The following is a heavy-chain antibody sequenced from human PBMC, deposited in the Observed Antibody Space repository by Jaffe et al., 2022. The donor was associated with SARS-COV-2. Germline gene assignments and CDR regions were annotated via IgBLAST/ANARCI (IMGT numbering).Heavy chain of an antibody. Sequence: QVQLQQWGAGLLKPSETLSLTCAVYGGSFSGYYWSWIRQPPGKGLEWIGEINHSGSTNYNPSLKSRVTISVDTSKNQFSLKLSSVTAADTAVYYCARWREGGSYAIDYWGQGTLVTVSS. J-gene: IGHJ4*02. V-gene: IGHV4-34*01. CDR1: GGSFSGYY. D-gene: IGHD1-26*01. CDR3: ARWREGGSYAIDY. CDR2: INHSGST.